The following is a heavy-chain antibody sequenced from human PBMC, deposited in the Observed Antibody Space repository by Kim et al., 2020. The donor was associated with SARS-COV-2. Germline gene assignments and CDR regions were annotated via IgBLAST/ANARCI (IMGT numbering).Heavy chain of an antibody. CDR3: ARYGDLYSRGKDAFDI. Sequence: KGRFPIAKDNAKNSRYLQMTSLRPEDTAVYYCARYGDLYSRGKDAFDIWGQGTMVTVSS. J-gene: IGHJ3*02. D-gene: IGHD6-19*01. V-gene: IGHV3-11*04.